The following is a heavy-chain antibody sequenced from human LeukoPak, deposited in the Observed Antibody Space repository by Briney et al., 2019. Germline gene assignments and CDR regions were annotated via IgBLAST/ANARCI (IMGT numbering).Heavy chain of an antibody. D-gene: IGHD6-13*01. V-gene: IGHV3-21*01. CDR1: GFTVSSYS. CDR2: ISSSSSYI. J-gene: IGHJ6*02. CDR3: ARDNGSWYFADYYGMDV. Sequence: GGSLRLSCAASGFTVSSYSMNWVRQAPGKGLEWVSSISSSSSYIYYADSVKGRFTISRDNAKNSLYLQMNSLRAEDTAVYYCARDNGSWYFADYYGMDVWGQGTTVTVSS.